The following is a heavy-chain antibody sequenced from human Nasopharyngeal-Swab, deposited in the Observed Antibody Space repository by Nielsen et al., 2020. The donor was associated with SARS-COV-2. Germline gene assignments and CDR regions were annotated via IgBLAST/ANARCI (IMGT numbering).Heavy chain of an antibody. V-gene: IGHV4-59*01. CDR3: ARGPDAAGTYYYYYYYMDV. Sequence: SETLSLTCTVSGGSISNYYWSWIRQPPGKGLEWIGYIYYSGSTNYNPSLKSRVTISVDTSKNQFSLKLSSVTAADTAVYYCARGPDAAGTYYYYYYYMDVWGKGTTVTVSS. CDR1: GGSISNYY. D-gene: IGHD6-13*01. CDR2: IYYSGST. J-gene: IGHJ6*03.